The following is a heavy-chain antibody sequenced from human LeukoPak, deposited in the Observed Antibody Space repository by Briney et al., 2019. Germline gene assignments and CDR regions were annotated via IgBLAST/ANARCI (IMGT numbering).Heavy chain of an antibody. CDR3: VRDRYDSCGCAFDY. V-gene: IGHV3-48*03. CDR2: ISDRGDSR. CDR1: GLSFSTYE. D-gene: IGHD3-22*01. J-gene: IGHJ4*02. Sequence: GGSLRLSCVASGLSFSTYEFNWVRQAPGMGLEWVSYISDRGDSRWYTDSVKGRFTISRDNAKNSVHLQMNSLRGEDTAVYYCVRDRYDSCGCAFDYWGQGALVTVSS.